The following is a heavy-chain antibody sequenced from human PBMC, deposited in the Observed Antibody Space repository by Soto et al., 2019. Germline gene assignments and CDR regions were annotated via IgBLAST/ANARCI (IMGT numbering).Heavy chain of an antibody. Sequence: ASVKVSCKASGYTFTSYGISWVRQAPGQGLEWMGWISAYNGNTNYAQKLQGRVTMTTDTSTSTAYMELRSLRSDDTAVYYCARDYDFWGGYYDYYYGMDVWGQGTTVTAPQ. J-gene: IGHJ6*01. V-gene: IGHV1-18*04. D-gene: IGHD3-3*01. CDR2: ISAYNGNT. CDR1: GYTFTSYG. CDR3: ARDYDFWGGYYDYYYGMDV.